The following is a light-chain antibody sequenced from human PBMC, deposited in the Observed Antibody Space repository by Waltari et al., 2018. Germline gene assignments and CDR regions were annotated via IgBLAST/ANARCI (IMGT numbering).Light chain of an antibody. J-gene: IGKJ2*01. Sequence: EIVLTQSPDTLSLSPGERATLSCRASQSVSTSFLAWYQQKPGQAPRLLIYGASNRATGIPDRFSGRGSGTDFTLTISRLEPEDFAVYYCQQYLSSPPYTFGQGTKLEIK. CDR3: QQYLSSPPYT. CDR2: GAS. V-gene: IGKV3-20*01. CDR1: QSVSTSF.